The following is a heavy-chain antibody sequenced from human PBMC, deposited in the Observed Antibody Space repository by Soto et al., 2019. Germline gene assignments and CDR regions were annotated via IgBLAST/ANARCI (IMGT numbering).Heavy chain of an antibody. Sequence: QVQLQESGPGLVKPSQTLSLPCTVSGGSISSGGYYWRWIRQHPGKGLEWIGYIYYSGSTYYNPSLKSRVTISVDTSKNQFPLELSSVTAADTAVYYCPVFRSGYSLDYWGQGTLVTVSS. J-gene: IGHJ4*02. D-gene: IGHD3-3*01. CDR1: GGSISSGGYY. CDR2: IYYSGST. CDR3: PVFRSGYSLDY. V-gene: IGHV4-31*03.